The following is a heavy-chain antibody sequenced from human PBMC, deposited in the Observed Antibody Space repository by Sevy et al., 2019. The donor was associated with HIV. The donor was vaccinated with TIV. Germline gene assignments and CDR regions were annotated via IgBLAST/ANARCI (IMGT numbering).Heavy chain of an antibody. V-gene: IGHV3-72*01. CDR1: GFTLSDHY. Sequence: GGSLRLSCPASGFTLSDHYMEWVRQAPGKGLEWVGRIRNKADSYTTENAASVKDRFTISRDDSKNSLYLLMNSLKTEDTAVYYCATHASIAAAGRVFDYWGQGTLVTVSS. J-gene: IGHJ4*02. CDR2: IRNKADSYTT. CDR3: ATHASIAAAGRVFDY. D-gene: IGHD6-13*01.